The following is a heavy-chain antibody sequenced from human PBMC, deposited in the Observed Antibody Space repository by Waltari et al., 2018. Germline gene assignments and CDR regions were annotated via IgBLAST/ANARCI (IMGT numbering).Heavy chain of an antibody. J-gene: IGHJ4*02. CDR3: TREGVYYDFRSGVDPPDY. CDR1: GFTFGAYA. Sequence: EVQLVESGGGLVQPGRSLRLSCTASGFTFGAYAMSWIRQAPGQGLEWVGFIRSKAYGGTTEYAASVKGRFTISRDDSKSIAYLQMNSLKTEDTAVYYCTREGVYYDFRSGVDPPDYWGQGTLVTVSS. V-gene: IGHV3-49*03. CDR2: IRSKAYGGTT. D-gene: IGHD3-3*01.